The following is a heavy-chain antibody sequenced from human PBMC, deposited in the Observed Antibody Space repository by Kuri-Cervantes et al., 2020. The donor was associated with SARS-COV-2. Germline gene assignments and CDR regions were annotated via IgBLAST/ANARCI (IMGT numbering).Heavy chain of an antibody. Sequence: ASVKVSCKASGYTFTSYYMHWVRQAPGQGLEWMGIINPSGGSTSYAQKFQGRVTMTRNTSISTAYMELSSLRSEDTAVYYCARGGRGLVGATVYYFDYWGQGTLVTVSS. D-gene: IGHD1-26*01. CDR3: ARGGRGLVGATVYYFDY. CDR1: GYTFTSYY. J-gene: IGHJ4*02. CDR2: INPSGGST. V-gene: IGHV1-46*01.